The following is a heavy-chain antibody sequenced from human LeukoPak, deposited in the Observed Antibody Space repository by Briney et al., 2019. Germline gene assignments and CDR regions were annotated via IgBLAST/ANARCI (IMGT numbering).Heavy chain of an antibody. CDR3: VKAKVGATFDS. J-gene: IGHJ4*02. CDR2: ISYDGSNK. V-gene: IGHV3-30*18. CDR1: GFTFSNYG. Sequence: GRSLRLSCAASGFTFSNYGMHWVRQAPGKGLEWLAVISYDGSNKYYADSVKGRFTISRDNSKSTVYLQMSSLRPEDTAVYYCVKAKVGATFDSWGQGTLVTVSS. D-gene: IGHD1-26*01.